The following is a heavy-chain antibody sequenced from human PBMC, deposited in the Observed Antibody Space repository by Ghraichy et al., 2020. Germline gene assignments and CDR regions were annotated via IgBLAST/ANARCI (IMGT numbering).Heavy chain of an antibody. Sequence: GGSLRLSCAASGFTFTSSTIHWVCQAPGKGLEWVALISNDGNTEHYADSVRGRFTISRDNSETTLYLQMNSLRTDDTAVYYCAAVRLREAVATHLYNWIDPWGQGTLVTVSS. D-gene: IGHD5-12*01. CDR2: ISNDGNTE. J-gene: IGHJ5*02. CDR3: AAVRLREAVATHLYNWIDP. CDR1: GFTFTSST. V-gene: IGHV3-30-3*01.